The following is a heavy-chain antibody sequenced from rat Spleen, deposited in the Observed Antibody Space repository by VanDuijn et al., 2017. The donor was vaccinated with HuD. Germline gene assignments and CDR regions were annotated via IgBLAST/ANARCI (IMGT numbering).Heavy chain of an antibody. Sequence: EVQLVESDGDIVRPGRSLKLSCAASGFIFSDHYVAWVRQAPMKGLEWVATITSGGTGTYYRDSVKGRFTISRDNAKNTQYLQMDSLTSEDTATYYCARGGFFRYWGQGVMVTVSS. V-gene: IGHV5-29*01. CDR3: ARGGFFRY. J-gene: IGHJ2*01. CDR2: ITSGGTGT. D-gene: IGHD1-6*01. CDR1: GFIFSDHY.